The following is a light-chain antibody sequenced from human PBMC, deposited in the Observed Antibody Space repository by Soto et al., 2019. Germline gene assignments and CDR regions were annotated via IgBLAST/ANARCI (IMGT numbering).Light chain of an antibody. Sequence: EIVLTQSPGTLSLSPGERATLSCRASQSVSSSYLAWYQQKPGQAPRLLIYGASTRATGIPDRFSGSGSGPDFSLTISRLEPEDFAVYYCQQYDSSSYTFGQGTKLAIK. CDR2: GAS. V-gene: IGKV3-20*01. J-gene: IGKJ2*01. CDR3: QQYDSSSYT. CDR1: QSVSSSY.